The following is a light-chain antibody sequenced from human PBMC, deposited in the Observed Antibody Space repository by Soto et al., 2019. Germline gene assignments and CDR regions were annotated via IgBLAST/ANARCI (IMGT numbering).Light chain of an antibody. V-gene: IGKV1-5*01. Sequence: DIQMTQSPSTLSAPVGDRVTITCRASQSLDNFVAWYQQKPRKAPKLLIYAASTLETGVPSRFSGSGSGTEFTLTIKSLQPDDFATYYCQQFSSYSTFGQGTKV. J-gene: IGKJ1*01. CDR3: QQFSSYST. CDR1: QSLDNF. CDR2: AAS.